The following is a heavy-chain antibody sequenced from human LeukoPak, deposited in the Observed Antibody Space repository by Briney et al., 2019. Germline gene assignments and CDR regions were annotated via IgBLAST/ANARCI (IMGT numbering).Heavy chain of an antibody. J-gene: IGHJ4*02. CDR1: GFTFSDYY. CDR3: ARDAIDSSGFDFDY. CDR2: ISTSAGTI. Sequence: GESLRLSCAASGFTFSDYYMTWIRQAPGKGLEWISYISTSAGTIYYADYVKGRFTISRDNAKNSLYLQMNSLRAEDTAVYYCARDAIDSSGFDFDYWGQGTLVTVSS. V-gene: IGHV3-11*01. D-gene: IGHD3-22*01.